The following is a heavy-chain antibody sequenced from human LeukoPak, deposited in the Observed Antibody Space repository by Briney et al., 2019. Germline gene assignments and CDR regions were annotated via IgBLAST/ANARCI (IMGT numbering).Heavy chain of an antibody. D-gene: IGHD2/OR15-2a*01. CDR2: ISFDGINQ. J-gene: IGHJ6*02. V-gene: IGHV3-30*04. CDR1: GFIFSAYA. CDR3: ARIYDQNYPCSYIMDV. Sequence: GRSLRLSCEASGFIFSAYAMHWVRQAPGKGLEWVADISFDGINQYYADSVKGRFTISRDSFQSTLYLQMNSLRPEDTAVYYCARIYDQNYPCSYIMDVWGQGTTVTVSS.